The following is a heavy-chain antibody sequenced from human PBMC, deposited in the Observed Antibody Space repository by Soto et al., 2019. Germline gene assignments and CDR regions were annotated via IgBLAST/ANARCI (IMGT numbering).Heavy chain of an antibody. Sequence: QVQLVQSGAEVKKPGSSVKVSCKASGGTFSSYTISWVRQAPGQGLEWMGRIIPILGIANYAQKFQGRVTITADKSTSTAYMELSSLRSEDTAVYYCARGKYYYGSGSFSPFQHWGQGTLVTVSS. V-gene: IGHV1-69*02. D-gene: IGHD3-10*01. J-gene: IGHJ1*01. CDR3: ARGKYYYGSGSFSPFQH. CDR1: GGTFSSYT. CDR2: IIPILGIA.